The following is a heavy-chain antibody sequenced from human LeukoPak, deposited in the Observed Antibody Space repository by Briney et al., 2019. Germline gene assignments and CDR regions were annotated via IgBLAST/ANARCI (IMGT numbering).Heavy chain of an antibody. V-gene: IGHV4-34*01. J-gene: IGHJ6*02. CDR2: INHSGST. CDR3: ARAASRHSTKYYYGMGV. CDR1: GGSFSGYY. Sequence: SETLSLTCAVYGGSFSGYYWSWIRQPPGKGLEWIGEINHSGSTNYNPSLKSRVTISVDTSKNQFSLKLSSVTAADTAVYYCARAASRHSTKYYYGMGVWGQGTTVTVSS. D-gene: IGHD1-1*01.